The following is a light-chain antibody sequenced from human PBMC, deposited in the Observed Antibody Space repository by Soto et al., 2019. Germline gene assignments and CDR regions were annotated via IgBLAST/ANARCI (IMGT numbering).Light chain of an antibody. Sequence: EIVMTQSPATLSVSPGERATLSCRASQSVSSNLAWYQQKPGQAPRLLIYGASTRATGIPARFSGSGSGTECTLTIISLQSEDFAVYYCQQYNNWPPLSFGGGTKLEIK. J-gene: IGKJ4*01. V-gene: IGKV3-15*01. CDR1: QSVSSN. CDR3: QQYNNWPPLS. CDR2: GAS.